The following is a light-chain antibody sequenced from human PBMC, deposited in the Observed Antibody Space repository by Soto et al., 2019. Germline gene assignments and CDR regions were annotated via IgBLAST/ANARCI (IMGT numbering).Light chain of an antibody. CDR2: DVS. CDR1: SSDVGGYNY. Sequence: QSALTQPASVSGSPGQSITISCTGTSSDVGGYNYVSWYQQEPGKAPKLMIYDVSSRPSGVSNRFSGSKSGNTASLTISGLQAEDEADYYCSSYTSSDSLVFGGGTQLTVL. J-gene: IGLJ2*01. V-gene: IGLV2-14*01. CDR3: SSYTSSDSLV.